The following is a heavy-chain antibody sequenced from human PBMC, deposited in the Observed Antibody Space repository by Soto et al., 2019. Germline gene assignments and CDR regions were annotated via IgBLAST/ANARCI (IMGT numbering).Heavy chain of an antibody. CDR2: IGSGGST. Sequence: GGSLRLSCAASGFTVSSNYMSLVRQAPGKGLEGVSVIGSGGSTYYADSVKGRFTISRDNSKNTLYLQMNSLRAEDTAVYYCAKEKISTSCCNWFDPWGQGTLVTSPQ. CDR1: GFTVSSNY. D-gene: IGHD2-2*01. V-gene: IGHV3-66*01. CDR3: AKEKISTSCCNWFDP. J-gene: IGHJ5*02.